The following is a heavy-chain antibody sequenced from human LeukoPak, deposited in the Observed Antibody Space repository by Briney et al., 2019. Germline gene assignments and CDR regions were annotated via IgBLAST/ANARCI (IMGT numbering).Heavy chain of an antibody. J-gene: IGHJ4*02. CDR3: ARVGEHYDSSGYVQALDY. V-gene: IGHV4-59*12. CDR2: IYYSGST. D-gene: IGHD3-22*01. Sequence: PSETLSLTCTVSGGSISSYYWSWIRQPPGKGLEWIGYIYYSGSTNYNPSLKSRVTISVDTSKNQFSLKLSSVTAADTAVYYCARVGEHYDSSGYVQALDYWGQGTLVTVSS. CDR1: GGSISSYY.